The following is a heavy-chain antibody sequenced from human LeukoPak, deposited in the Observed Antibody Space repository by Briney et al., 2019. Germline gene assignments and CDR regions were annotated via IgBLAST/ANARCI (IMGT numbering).Heavy chain of an antibody. D-gene: IGHD6-19*01. CDR2: ISGRSEHI. CDR3: AKIISDWSRGAFDI. J-gene: IGHJ3*02. Sequence: GGSLRLSCAASGFVFSSYSMNWVRQALGEGLEWVSSISGRSEHILYADSVKGRFTISRDNARNLLYLQMNSLRAEDTAVYYCAKIISDWSRGAFDIWGQGTMVTVSS. CDR1: GFVFSSYS. V-gene: IGHV3-21*01.